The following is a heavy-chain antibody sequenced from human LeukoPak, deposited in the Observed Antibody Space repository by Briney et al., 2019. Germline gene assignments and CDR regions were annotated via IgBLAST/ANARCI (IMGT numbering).Heavy chain of an antibody. D-gene: IGHD6-19*01. Sequence: PSETLSLTCTVSGGSISSSSYYWGWIRQPPGKGLEWIGSIYYSGSTYYNPSLKSRVTISVDRSKNQFSLKLSSVTAADTAVYYCARQLGVAGSHNWFDPWGQGTLVTVSS. CDR1: GGSISSSSYY. J-gene: IGHJ5*02. V-gene: IGHV4-39*01. CDR2: IYYSGST. CDR3: ARQLGVAGSHNWFDP.